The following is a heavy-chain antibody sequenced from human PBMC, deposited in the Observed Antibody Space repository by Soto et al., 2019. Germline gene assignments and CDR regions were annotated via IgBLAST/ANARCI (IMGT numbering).Heavy chain of an antibody. D-gene: IGHD6-6*01. J-gene: IGHJ4*02. V-gene: IGHV1-18*01. CDR3: AREGQLGY. CDR1: GGTFSSYT. Sequence: GASVKVSCKASGGTFSSYTISWVRQAPGQGLEWIGWISGYNGNTNYAQRFQGRVTMTTDTSTSTAYMELRSLRSDDTAVHYCAREGQLGYWGQGTLVNVSS. CDR2: ISGYNGNT.